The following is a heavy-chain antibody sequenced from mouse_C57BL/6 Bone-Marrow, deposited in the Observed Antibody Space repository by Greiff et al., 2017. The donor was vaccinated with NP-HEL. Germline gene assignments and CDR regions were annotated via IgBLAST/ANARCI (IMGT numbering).Heavy chain of an antibody. CDR2: IYPRSGNT. V-gene: IGHV1-81*01. CDR1: GYTFTSYG. D-gene: IGHD1-1*01. CDR3: ARGGYYGSSPAWFAY. Sequence: QVHVKQSGAELARPGASVKLSCKASGYTFTSYGISWVKQRTGQGLEWIGEIYPRSGNTYYNEKFKGKATLTADKSSSTAYMELRSLTSEDSAVYFCARGGYYGSSPAWFAYWGQGTLVTVSA. J-gene: IGHJ3*01.